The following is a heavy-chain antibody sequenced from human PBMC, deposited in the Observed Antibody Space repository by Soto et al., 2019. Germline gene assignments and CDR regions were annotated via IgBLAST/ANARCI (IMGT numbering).Heavy chain of an antibody. CDR1: GGSISSNSYY. D-gene: IGHD5-18*01. CDR3: ACIFSGGYGYGFYYDGMDV. Sequence: SETLSLTCTLSGGSISSNSYYWGWVRQPPGKGLEWIGSIYYSGSTYYNPSLKSRVTISVDTSKNQFSLKLSSVTAADTAVYYCACIFSGGYGYGFYYDGMDVWGQGTTVT. V-gene: IGHV4-39*01. J-gene: IGHJ6*02. CDR2: IYYSGST.